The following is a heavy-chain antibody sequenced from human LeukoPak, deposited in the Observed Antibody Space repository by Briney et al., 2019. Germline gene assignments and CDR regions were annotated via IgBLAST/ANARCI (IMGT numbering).Heavy chain of an antibody. Sequence: TSETLSLTCTVSGGSISSYYWSWIRQPAGKGLEWIVRIYTSGSTNYNPSLKSRVTMSVDTSKNHFSLKLSSVTAADTAMYYCTRDLRYISSSNYYYYYMDVWGKGTTVTVSS. J-gene: IGHJ6*03. CDR1: GGSISSYY. V-gene: IGHV4-4*07. CDR2: IYTSGST. D-gene: IGHD6-6*01. CDR3: TRDLRYISSSNYYYYYMDV.